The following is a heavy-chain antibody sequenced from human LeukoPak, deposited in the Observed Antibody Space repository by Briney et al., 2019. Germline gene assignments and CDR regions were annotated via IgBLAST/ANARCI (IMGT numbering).Heavy chain of an antibody. CDR1: GFTFSSYA. J-gene: IGHJ4*02. CDR3: ARRTGGSCLDY. CDR2: TSYDGSSK. D-gene: IGHD2-15*01. Sequence: PGGSLRLSCAASGFTFSSYAMSWVRQAPGKGLEWVAVTSYDGSSKYYADSVQGRFTISRDNSKNTLYLQMNSLRAEDTAVYYCARRTGGSCLDYWGQGTLVTVSS. V-gene: IGHV3-30*04.